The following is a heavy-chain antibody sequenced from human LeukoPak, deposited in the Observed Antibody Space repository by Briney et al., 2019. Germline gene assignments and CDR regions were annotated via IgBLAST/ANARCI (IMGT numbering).Heavy chain of an antibody. D-gene: IGHD6-19*01. Sequence: GGSLRLSCAASKFTFDDYAMNWVRQAPGKGLEWVSSISSSSSYIYYADSVKGRFTIFRDNAKNSLHLQMDSLRAEDTAVYYCARQTRYSSSGDAFDLWGQGTVVTVSS. CDR1: KFTFDDYA. CDR2: ISSSSSYI. CDR3: ARQTRYSSSGDAFDL. V-gene: IGHV3-21*01. J-gene: IGHJ3*01.